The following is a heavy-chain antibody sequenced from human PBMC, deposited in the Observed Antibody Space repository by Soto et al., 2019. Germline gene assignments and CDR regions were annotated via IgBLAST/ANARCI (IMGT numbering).Heavy chain of an antibody. J-gene: IGHJ6*02. CDR3: ARDREYSGFYYGMDV. CDR1: GFTFSRNA. CDR2: ISFDGNNQ. V-gene: IGHV3-30-3*01. D-gene: IGHD5-12*01. Sequence: QEQLVQSGGGVVQPGRSLRLSCEASGFTFSRNAMHWVRQAPGKGLEWVAVISFDGNNQYYTDSVKGRFTISRDNSKNTLDLQLNSLRREDTAVYYCARDREYSGFYYGMDVWGQGTTVTVFS.